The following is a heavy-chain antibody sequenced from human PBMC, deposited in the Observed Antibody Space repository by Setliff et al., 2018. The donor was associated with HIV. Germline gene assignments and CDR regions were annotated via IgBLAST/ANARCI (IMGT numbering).Heavy chain of an antibody. CDR3: ARQTATGTSATFNS. D-gene: IGHD2-21*02. J-gene: IGHJ4*02. CDR2: THASGTT. V-gene: IGHV4-4*07. CDR1: GGSISGDF. Sequence: SETLSLTCTVSGGSISGDFWTWIRQPAGEGLEWIGRTHASGTTQCEPSLKNRCSMSIDTSKNQFSLKLSSVTAADTAVYYCARQTATGTSATFNSWGQGSLVTVSS.